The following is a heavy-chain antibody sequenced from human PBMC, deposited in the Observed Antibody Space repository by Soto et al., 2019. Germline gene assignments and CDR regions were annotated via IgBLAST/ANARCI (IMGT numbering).Heavy chain of an antibody. CDR2: MNPNSGNT. D-gene: IGHD3-3*01. Sequence: GASVKVSCKASGYTFTSYDINWVRQATGQGLEWMGWMNPNSGNTGYAQKFQGRVTMTRNTSISTAYMELSSLRSEDTAVYYCARAPLLRFLEWFPYNYYYYYMDVWGKGTTVTVSS. CDR3: ARAPLLRFLEWFPYNYYYYYMDV. CDR1: GYTFTSYD. J-gene: IGHJ6*03. V-gene: IGHV1-8*01.